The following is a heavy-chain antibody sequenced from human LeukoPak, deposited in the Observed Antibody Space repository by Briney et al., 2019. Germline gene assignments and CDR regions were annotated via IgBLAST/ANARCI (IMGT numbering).Heavy chain of an antibody. J-gene: IGHJ4*02. V-gene: IGHV1-18*01. CDR2: ISAYNGNT. CDR3: ARDHEPLLWFGEMSDY. D-gene: IGHD3-10*01. CDR1: GYTFTSYG. Sequence: GASVRVSCKASGYTFTSYGISWVRQAPGQGLEGMGWISAYNGNTNYAQKLQGRVTMTTDTSTSTAYMEPRSLRSDDTAVYYCARDHEPLLWFGEMSDYWGQGTLVTVSS.